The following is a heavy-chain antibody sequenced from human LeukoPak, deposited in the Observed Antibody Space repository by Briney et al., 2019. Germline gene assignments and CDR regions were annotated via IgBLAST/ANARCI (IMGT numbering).Heavy chain of an antibody. CDR3: AKKKEGYYGSGGASWFDP. D-gene: IGHD3-10*01. CDR1: GFTFDDYA. V-gene: IGHV3-9*01. CDR2: ISWNSGSI. J-gene: IGHJ5*02. Sequence: GRSLRLSCAASGFTFDDYAMHWVRQAPGKGLEWVSGISWNSGSIGYADSVKGRFTISRDNAKNSLYLQMNSLRAEDTALYYWAKKKEGYYGSGGASWFDPWGKEPRVTVSS.